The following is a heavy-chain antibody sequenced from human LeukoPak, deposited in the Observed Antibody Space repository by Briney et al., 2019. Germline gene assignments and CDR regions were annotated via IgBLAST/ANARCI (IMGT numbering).Heavy chain of an antibody. D-gene: IGHD6-19*01. CDR1: GGSISSSSYY. CDR3: ARRRLGWYSVDS. Sequence: SGTLSLTCTVSGGSISSSSYYWGWIRQPPGLGLQWIGSIYYSGSTYYNPSLKSRVTVSVDTSKNQFSLSLSSVTAADTAVYYCARRRLGWYSVDSWGQGTLVTVSS. V-gene: IGHV4-39*01. J-gene: IGHJ4*02. CDR2: IYYSGST.